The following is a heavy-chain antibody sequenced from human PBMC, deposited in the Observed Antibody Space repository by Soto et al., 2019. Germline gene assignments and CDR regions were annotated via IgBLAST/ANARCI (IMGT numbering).Heavy chain of an antibody. CDR3: ARLPRGYSGLGGGYYFGS. CDR2: IYYSGST. CDR1: GGSISSSSYY. V-gene: IGHV4-39*01. D-gene: IGHD5-12*01. J-gene: IGHJ4*02. Sequence: PSETLSLTCTVSGGSISSSSYYWAWIRQPPGKGLEWFGNIYYSGSTYYNPSLRSRVTISVDTSKNQLSLKLHPVTAADTAVYHCARLPRGYSGLGGGYYFGSWGQGILVTVSS.